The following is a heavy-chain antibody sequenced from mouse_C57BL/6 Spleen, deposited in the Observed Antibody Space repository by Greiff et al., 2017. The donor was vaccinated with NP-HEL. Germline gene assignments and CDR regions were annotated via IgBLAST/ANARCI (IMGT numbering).Heavy chain of an antibody. V-gene: IGHV14-1*01. CDR3: TTGGQLRGNYYAMDY. D-gene: IGHD3-2*02. J-gene: IGHJ4*01. CDR2: IDPEDGDT. CDR1: GFNIKDYY. Sequence: EVQLQQSGAELVRPGASVKLSCTASGFNIKDYYMHWVKQRPEQGLEWIGRIDPEDGDTEYAPKFQGKATMTADTSSNTAYLQLSSLTSEDTAVYYCTTGGQLRGNYYAMDYWGQGTSVTVSS.